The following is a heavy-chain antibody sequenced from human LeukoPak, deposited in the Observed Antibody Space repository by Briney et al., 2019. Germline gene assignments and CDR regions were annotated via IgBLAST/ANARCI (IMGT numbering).Heavy chain of an antibody. CDR1: GGSVSSGGYY. J-gene: IGHJ5*02. V-gene: IGHV4-31*03. CDR3: AREKYSSSSENNWFDP. Sequence: SQTLSLTCTVSGGSVSSGGYYWSWIRQHPGKGLEWTGYIYYSGSTYYNPSLKSRVTISVDTSKNQFSLKLSSVTAADTAVYYCAREKYSSSSENNWFDPWGQGTLVTVSS. D-gene: IGHD6-6*01. CDR2: IYYSGST.